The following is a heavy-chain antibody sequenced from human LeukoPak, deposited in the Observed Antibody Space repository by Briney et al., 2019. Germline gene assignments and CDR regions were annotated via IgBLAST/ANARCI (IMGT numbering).Heavy chain of an antibody. CDR3: ARVGGNSGSYYYGMDV. J-gene: IGHJ6*02. Sequence: PSETLSLTCTVSGGSIRSSYYYWGWIRQPPGKGLEWIGSIYDSGSTYYNPSLKSRVTISVDTSKNQFSLKLSSVTAADTAVYYCARVGGNSGSYYYGMDVWGQGTTVTVSS. V-gene: IGHV4-39*07. CDR2: IYDSGST. CDR1: GGSIRSSYYY. D-gene: IGHD4-23*01.